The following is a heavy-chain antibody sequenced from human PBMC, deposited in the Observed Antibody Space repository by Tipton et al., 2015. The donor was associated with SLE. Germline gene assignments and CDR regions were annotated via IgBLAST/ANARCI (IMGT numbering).Heavy chain of an antibody. Sequence: SGFTFSSYGMHWVRQAPGKGLEWVAVIWYDGSNKYYADSVKGRFTISRDNSKNTLYLQMNSLRAEDTAVYYCARETYIVVVPAATRGAFDIWGQGTMVTVSS. CDR2: IWYDGSNK. CDR3: ARETYIVVVPAATRGAFDI. V-gene: IGHV3-33*01. D-gene: IGHD2-2*01. J-gene: IGHJ3*02. CDR1: GFTFSSYG.